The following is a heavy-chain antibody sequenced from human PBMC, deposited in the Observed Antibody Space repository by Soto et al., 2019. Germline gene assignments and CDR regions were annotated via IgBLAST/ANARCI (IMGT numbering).Heavy chain of an antibody. V-gene: IGHV3-21*04. CDR3: AIGEMGHYYYCGMDV. J-gene: IGHJ6*02. CDR1: GFTFSSYS. CDR2: ISSSSSSI. D-gene: IGHD1-26*01. Sequence: PGGSLILSCAASGFTFSSYSMNWVRQAPGKGLEWVSSISSSSSSIYYADSVKGRFTISRDNARNTLYLQMNSLRAEDTAVYYCAIGEMGHYYYCGMDVWGQGTTVTVSS.